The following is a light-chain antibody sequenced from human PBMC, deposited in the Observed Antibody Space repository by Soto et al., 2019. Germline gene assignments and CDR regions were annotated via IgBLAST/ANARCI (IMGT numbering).Light chain of an antibody. CDR2: GAS. Sequence: ELVLTQSPGTLSLSPGERATLSCRASQSVSSSYLAWYQHKPGQAPRLLIYGASSRATGIPDRFSGSGSGTDFTLTISRLEPEDFAVYYCQQYDSSTGWTFGQGTKVEIK. CDR3: QQYDSSTGWT. CDR1: QSVSSSY. J-gene: IGKJ1*01. V-gene: IGKV3-20*01.